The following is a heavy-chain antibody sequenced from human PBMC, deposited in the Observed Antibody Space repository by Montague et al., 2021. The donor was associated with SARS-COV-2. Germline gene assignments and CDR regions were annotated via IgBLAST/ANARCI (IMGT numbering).Heavy chain of an antibody. V-gene: IGHV6-1*01. D-gene: IGHD1-26*01. CDR1: GDSVSRNSAA. CDR2: TYYRPKWYN. Sequence: CAISGDSVSRNSAACNWIRQSPSRRLEWLGRTYYRPKWYNDYAVSVKSRITINPDTSKNQISLQLNSVTPEDTAVYYCARTSASSDYWGQGTLVTVPS. J-gene: IGHJ4*02. CDR3: ARTSASSDY.